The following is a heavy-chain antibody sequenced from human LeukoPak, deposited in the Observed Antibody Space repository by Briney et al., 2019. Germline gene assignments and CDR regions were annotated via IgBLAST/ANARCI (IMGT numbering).Heavy chain of an antibody. CDR3: ARGDYYYDSSGYPYQPPHFDY. J-gene: IGHJ4*02. Sequence: GGSLRLSCAASGFTFSSYAMHWVRQAPGKGLERVAVISYDGSNKYYADSVKGRFTISRDNSKNTLYLQMNSLRAEDTAVYYCARGDYYYDSSGYPYQPPHFDYWGQGTLVTVSS. V-gene: IGHV3-30*04. D-gene: IGHD3-22*01. CDR1: GFTFSSYA. CDR2: ISYDGSNK.